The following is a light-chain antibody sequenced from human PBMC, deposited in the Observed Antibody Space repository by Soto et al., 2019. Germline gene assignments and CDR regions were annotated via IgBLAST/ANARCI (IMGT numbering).Light chain of an antibody. J-gene: IGKJ2*01. V-gene: IGKV3-15*01. CDR2: GAS. Sequence: EIVMTQSPATLSVSPGERATLSCRASQSVSSNLAWYQQKPGQAPRLLIYGASTRATGIPARFSGSGSGTEFTITISSLQSEDFAVYYCQRYNNWPPPTFGQGTKLEIK. CDR3: QRYNNWPPPT. CDR1: QSVSSN.